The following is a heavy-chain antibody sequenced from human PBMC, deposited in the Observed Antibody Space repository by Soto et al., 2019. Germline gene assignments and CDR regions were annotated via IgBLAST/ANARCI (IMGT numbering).Heavy chain of an antibody. J-gene: IGHJ4*02. CDR3: ARGFGSSSAVCDY. Sequence: PGGSLRLSCAASGFTFSSYAMSWVRQAPGKGLERVSAISYDGSNKYYADSVKGRFTISRDNSKNTLYLQMNSLRAEDTAVYYCARGFGSSSAVCDYWGQGTLVTVSS. CDR1: GFTFSSYA. V-gene: IGHV3-30*04. D-gene: IGHD6-6*01. CDR2: ISYDGSNK.